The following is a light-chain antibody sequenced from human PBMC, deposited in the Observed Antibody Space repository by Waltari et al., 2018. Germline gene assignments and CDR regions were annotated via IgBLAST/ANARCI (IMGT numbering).Light chain of an antibody. CDR3: QSYDSSLSAVV. CDR1: SSNLGAGYD. CDR2: GNT. J-gene: IGLJ2*01. Sequence: QSVLTQPPSVSGAPGQRVTISCTGSSSNLGAGYDVLWYQQLPGTAPKLLIYGNTNRPSGVPDRFSGPKSGTSASLAITGLQVDDEADYYCQSYDSSLSAVVFGGGTKLTVL. V-gene: IGLV1-40*01.